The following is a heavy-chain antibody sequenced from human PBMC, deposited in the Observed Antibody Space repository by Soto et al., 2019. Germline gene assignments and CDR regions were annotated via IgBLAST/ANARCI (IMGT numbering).Heavy chain of an antibody. V-gene: IGHV3-30-3*01. CDR1: GFTFSSYA. CDR3: ARDLANYYESRYGMDV. J-gene: IGHJ6*02. CDR2: ISYDGSNK. Sequence: QVPLVESGGGVVQPGRSLGLSCAASGFTFSSYAMHWVRQAPGKGLEWVAVISYDGSNKYYADSVKGRFTISRDNSKNTLYMQMNSLRAEDTAVYYGARDLANYYESRYGMDVWGQGTTVTVSS. D-gene: IGHD3-22*01.